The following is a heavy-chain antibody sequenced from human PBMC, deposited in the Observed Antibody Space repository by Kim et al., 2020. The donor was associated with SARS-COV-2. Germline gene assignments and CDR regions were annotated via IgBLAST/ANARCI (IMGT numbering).Heavy chain of an antibody. D-gene: IGHD5-18*01. CDR1: GGSISSYY. V-gene: IGHV4-59*01. Sequence: SETLSLTCTVSGGSISSYYWSWIRQPPGKGLEWIGYIYYSGSTNYNPSLKSRVTISVDTSKNQFSLKLSSVTAADTAVYYCARGVDTAMVLDYCGQGTLVTVSS. J-gene: IGHJ4*02. CDR3: ARGVDTAMVLDY. CDR2: IYYSGST.